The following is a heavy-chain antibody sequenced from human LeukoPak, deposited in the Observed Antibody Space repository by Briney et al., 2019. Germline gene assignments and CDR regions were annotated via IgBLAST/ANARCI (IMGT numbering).Heavy chain of an antibody. Sequence: PGGSLRLSCAVSGLTVSNNYMSWVRQAPGKGLEWVSGIYSGGSTYYADSMKGRFTISRDNTKNTVYLQMNSLRDEDTAVYYCARNVGYWGQGTLVTVSS. V-gene: IGHV3-53*01. CDR1: GLTVSNNY. CDR3: ARNVGY. J-gene: IGHJ4*02. D-gene: IGHD1-26*01. CDR2: IYSGGST.